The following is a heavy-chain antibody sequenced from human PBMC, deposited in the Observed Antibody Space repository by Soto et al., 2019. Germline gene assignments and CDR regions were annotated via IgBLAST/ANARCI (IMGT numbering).Heavy chain of an antibody. J-gene: IGHJ3*02. CDR2: IWYDGRNK. CDR1: GFTFSSYG. CDR3: ARDYRPIFGVSTDAFDI. V-gene: IGHV3-33*01. Sequence: GGSLRLSCAASGFTFSSYGMHWVRQAPGKGLERVAVIWYDGRNKYYADTVKGRFTISRDNSKNTLYLQMNSLRAEDTAVYYCARDYRPIFGVSTDAFDIWGQGTMVTVSS. D-gene: IGHD3-3*01.